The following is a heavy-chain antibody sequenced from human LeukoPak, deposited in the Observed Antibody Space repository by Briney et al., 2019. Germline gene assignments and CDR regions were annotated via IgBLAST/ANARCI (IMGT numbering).Heavy chain of an antibody. CDR3: ARTYGFHYGQYYFDY. J-gene: IGHJ4*02. V-gene: IGHV3-74*01. CDR2: INTDETST. Sequence: GGSLRLSCAVSGFTFSSYWMHWVRQAPGKGLVWVSRINTDETSTTYADFVKGRFTISRDNAKNTLYLQMNSLRAEDTAVYYCARTYGFHYGQYYFDYWGQGALVTVSS. D-gene: IGHD3-10*01. CDR1: GFTFSSYW.